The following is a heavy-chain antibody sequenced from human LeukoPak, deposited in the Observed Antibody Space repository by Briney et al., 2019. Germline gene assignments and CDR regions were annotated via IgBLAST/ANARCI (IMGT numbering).Heavy chain of an antibody. V-gene: IGHV3-23*01. CDR3: AKTPRLYYDSSGFFDY. CDR2: ISGSGGST. J-gene: IGHJ4*02. CDR1: GFTFSSYA. D-gene: IGHD3-22*01. Sequence: PGGSLRLSCAASGFTFSSYAMSWVRQAPGKGLEWVSAISGSGGSTYYADSVKGRFTISRDNSKNTLYLQMNSLRAEDTAVYYCAKTPRLYYDSSGFFDYWGQGTLVTVSS.